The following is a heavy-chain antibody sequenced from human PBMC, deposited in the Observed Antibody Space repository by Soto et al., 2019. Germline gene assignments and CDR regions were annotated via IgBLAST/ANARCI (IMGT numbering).Heavy chain of an antibody. CDR2: INPNSGDT. CDR1: GYTFTGYY. J-gene: IGHJ4*02. Sequence: QVQLVQSGAEVKKPGASVKVSCKASGYTFTGYYMHWVRQAPGQGLEWMGWINPNSGDTNYAQKFQGRVTMTRDTSISTAYMDLSSLRSDDTAVYYCARGPGIAAAGQFDYWGQGTLLTVSS. V-gene: IGHV1-2*02. CDR3: ARGPGIAAAGQFDY. D-gene: IGHD6-13*01.